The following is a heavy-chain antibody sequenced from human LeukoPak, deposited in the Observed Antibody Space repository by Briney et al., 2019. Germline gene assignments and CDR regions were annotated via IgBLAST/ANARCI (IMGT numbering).Heavy chain of an antibody. Sequence: GASVKVSCKASGYNFFTYGITWVRQAPGQGLEWMGWISPYNGNTNYAQKLQGRVTMTTDTSTSTAYMELRSLRSDDTAVYYCARDPIIRYCSGGSCYSGGSWLEKPLDYWGQGTLVTVSS. CDR3: ARDPIIRYCSGGSCYSGGSWLEKPLDY. J-gene: IGHJ4*02. V-gene: IGHV1-18*01. D-gene: IGHD2-15*01. CDR1: GYNFFTYG. CDR2: ISPYNGNT.